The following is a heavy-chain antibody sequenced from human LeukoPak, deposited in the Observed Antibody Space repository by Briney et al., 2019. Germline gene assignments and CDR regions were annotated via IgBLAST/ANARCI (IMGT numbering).Heavy chain of an antibody. D-gene: IGHD3-16*02. J-gene: IGHJ4*02. CDR2: ISGSPGST. CDR1: GFTFSSYA. CDR3: AKVISDYVWGSYRYLDY. Sequence: PGGSLRLSCAASGFTFSSYAMSWVRQAPGKGLEWVSAISGSPGSTYYADSVKGRFTISRDNSKNTLYLQMNSLRAEDTAVYYCAKVISDYVWGSYRYLDYWGQGTLVTVSS. V-gene: IGHV3-23*01.